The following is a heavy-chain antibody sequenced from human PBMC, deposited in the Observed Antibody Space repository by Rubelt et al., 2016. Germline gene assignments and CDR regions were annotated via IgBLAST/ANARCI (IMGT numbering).Heavy chain of an antibody. J-gene: IGHJ4*02. CDR1: GGSISSYY. CDR2: IYYSGST. CDR3: ARQDSWYYCDH. V-gene: IGHV4-59*08. Sequence: QLQLQESGPGLVRPSETLSLTCTVSGGSISSYYWSWIRQPPGKGLEWIGYIYYSGSTSYNPSLKSRVNITEDTAKNQLSRKWSAVTAADTAVYYWARQDSWYYCDHWGQGTLVTVSS. D-gene: IGHD4-11*01.